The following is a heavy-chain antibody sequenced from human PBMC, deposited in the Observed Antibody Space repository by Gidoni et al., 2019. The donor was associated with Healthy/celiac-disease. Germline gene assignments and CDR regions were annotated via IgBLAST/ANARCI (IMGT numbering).Heavy chain of an antibody. CDR1: GFTFSSSR. CDR3: ARDRSITIFGVVTFPNGMDV. J-gene: IGHJ6*02. V-gene: IGHV3-21*01. Sequence: EVQLVESGGGLVKPGGSLRLSCAASGFTFSSSRMNWVRQAPGKGLEWVSSISSSSSYIYYADSVKGRFTISRDNAKNSLYLQMNSLRAEDTAVYYCARDRSITIFGVVTFPNGMDVWGQGTTVTVSS. CDR2: ISSSSSYI. D-gene: IGHD3-3*01.